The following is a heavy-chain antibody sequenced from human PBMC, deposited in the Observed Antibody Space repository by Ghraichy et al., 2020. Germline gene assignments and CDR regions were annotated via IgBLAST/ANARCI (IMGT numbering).Heavy chain of an antibody. CDR2: INPNSGDT. CDR1: GYTFIGHY. D-gene: IGHD3-3*01. V-gene: IGHV1-2*02. CDR3: ARGIYDFSQSYGMDV. J-gene: IGHJ6*02. Sequence: ASVKVSCKASGYTFIGHYMHWVRQAPGQGLEWMGWINPNSGDTNYAQKFQGRVTMTRDTSINTAYMELSRLRSDDTAVYYCARGIYDFSQSYGMDVWGQGTTVTVSS.